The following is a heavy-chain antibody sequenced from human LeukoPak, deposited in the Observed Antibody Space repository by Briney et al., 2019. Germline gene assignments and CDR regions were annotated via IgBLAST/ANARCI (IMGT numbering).Heavy chain of an antibody. CDR3: ARDGLYCSSTSCQYNWFDP. D-gene: IGHD2-2*01. CDR1: GGSISSSNW. J-gene: IGHJ5*02. Sequence: PSGTLSLTCAVSGGSISSSNWWSWVRQPPGKGLEWIGEIYYNGSTNYNPSLKSRVTISVDKSKNQFPLKLSSVTAADTAVYYCARDGLYCSSTSCQYNWFDPWGQGTLVTVSS. CDR2: IYYNGST. V-gene: IGHV4-4*02.